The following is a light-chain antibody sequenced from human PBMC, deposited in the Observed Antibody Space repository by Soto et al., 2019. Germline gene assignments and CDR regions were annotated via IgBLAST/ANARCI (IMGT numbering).Light chain of an antibody. CDR1: SSDVGGYNY. J-gene: IGLJ1*01. Sequence: QSALTQPASVSGSPGQSITISCTGTSSDVGGYNYVSWYQQHPGKAPKLMIYDDSNRPSGVSNRFSGSKSGNTASLTISGLQSEDEADYYCSSYTSSTLLVFGTGTKLTVL. V-gene: IGLV2-14*01. CDR3: SSYTSSTLLV. CDR2: DDS.